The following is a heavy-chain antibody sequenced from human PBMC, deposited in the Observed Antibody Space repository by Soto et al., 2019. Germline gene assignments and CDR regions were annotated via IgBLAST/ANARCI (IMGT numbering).Heavy chain of an antibody. V-gene: IGHV3-9*01. J-gene: IGHJ4*02. CDR2: ISWNSGSI. D-gene: IGHD6-19*01. CDR3: AKDRDSSGWLGFDY. CDR1: GFTFDDYA. Sequence: GGSLRLSCAASGFTFDDYAMHWVRQAPGKGLEWVSGISWNSGSIGYADSVKGRFTNSRDNAKNSLYLQMNSLRVEDTVLYYCAKDRDSSGWLGFDYWGQGTLVPVSS.